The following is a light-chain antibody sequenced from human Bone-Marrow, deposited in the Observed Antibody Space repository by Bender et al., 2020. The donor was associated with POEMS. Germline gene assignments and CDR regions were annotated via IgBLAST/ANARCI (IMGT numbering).Light chain of an antibody. CDR1: SSDIGGYNS. V-gene: IGLV2-14*03. CDR2: DVT. CDR3: SSFTSSSTML. J-gene: IGLJ2*01. Sequence: QSALTQPASVSGSPGQSITISCTGTSSDIGGYNSVSWYQHLPGKAPKLIICDVTNRPSGVSNRFSGSKSGNTASLTISGLQAEDEAHYYCSSFTSSSTMLFGGGTKLTVL.